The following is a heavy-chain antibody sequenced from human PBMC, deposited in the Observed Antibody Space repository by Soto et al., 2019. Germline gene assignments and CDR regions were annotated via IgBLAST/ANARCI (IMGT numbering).Heavy chain of an antibody. Sequence: SETLSLTCTVSGGSISSSSYYWGWIRQPPGKGLEWIGSIYHGGSTYYNPSLNSRVTLSIDMTNNHVSLILNSVTAADTAVYCCARVGPWVPYYYDSSPYTFENWFDPWGQGTLVTVSS. CDR3: ARVGPWVPYYYDSSPYTFENWFDP. CDR1: GGSISSSSYY. J-gene: IGHJ5*02. V-gene: IGHV4-39*02. D-gene: IGHD3-22*01. CDR2: IYHGGST.